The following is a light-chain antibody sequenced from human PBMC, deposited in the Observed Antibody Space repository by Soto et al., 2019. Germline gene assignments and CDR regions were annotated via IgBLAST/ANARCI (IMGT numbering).Light chain of an antibody. CDR2: GVS. CDR1: QSVSSIY. Sequence: VMTQSPAILSMSPGESVTRSCRASQSVSSIYFAWYQQKRGQAPRLLIYGVSSRATGIPDRFSGSGSGTDFTLTISRLEPEDSAVYYCEQYGSSPRTFGQGAKVDI. J-gene: IGKJ1*01. V-gene: IGKV3-20*01. CDR3: EQYGSSPRT.